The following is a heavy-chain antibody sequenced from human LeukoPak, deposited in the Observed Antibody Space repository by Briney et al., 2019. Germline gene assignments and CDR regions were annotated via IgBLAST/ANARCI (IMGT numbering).Heavy chain of an antibody. CDR1: GFSISSNF. J-gene: IGHJ6*03. V-gene: IGHV3-53*01. D-gene: IGHD1/OR15-1a*01. CDR2: IYSGGTT. Sequence: GGSLRLFCAASGFSISSNFMSWVRQAPGKGLEWVSVIYSGGTTYYADSVKGRFTISRDNSKNTLSLQMNNLKAEDTAVYYCARDGYGNNYMDVWGKGTTVTVSS. CDR3: ARDGYGNNYMDV.